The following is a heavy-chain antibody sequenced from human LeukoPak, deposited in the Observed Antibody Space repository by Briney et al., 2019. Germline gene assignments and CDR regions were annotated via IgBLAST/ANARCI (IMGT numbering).Heavy chain of an antibody. Sequence: GGSLRLSCTASGFTFGDYAMSWVRQAPGKGLEWVSAISGSGGSTYYADSVKGRFTISRDNAKNTLYLQMNSLRAEDTAVYYCATFSAPDAFDIWGQGTMVTVSS. CDR3: ATFSAPDAFDI. CDR1: GFTFGDYA. V-gene: IGHV3-23*01. CDR2: ISGSGGST. J-gene: IGHJ3*02.